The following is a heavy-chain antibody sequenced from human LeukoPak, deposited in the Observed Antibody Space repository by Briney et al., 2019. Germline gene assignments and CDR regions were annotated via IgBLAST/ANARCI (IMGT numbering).Heavy chain of an antibody. Sequence: PGGSLRLSCAASGFTVSSNYMSWVRQAPGRGLEWVSVIYSGGSTYYADSVKGRFTISRDNSKNTLYLQMNSLRAEDTAVYYCARDYSYGFGYFDYWGQGTLVTVSS. CDR1: GFTVSSNY. D-gene: IGHD5-18*01. J-gene: IGHJ4*02. V-gene: IGHV3-66*01. CDR2: IYSGGST. CDR3: ARDYSYGFGYFDY.